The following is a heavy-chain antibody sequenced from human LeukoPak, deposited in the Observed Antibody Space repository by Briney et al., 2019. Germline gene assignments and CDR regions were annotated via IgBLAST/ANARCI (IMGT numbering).Heavy chain of an antibody. J-gene: IGHJ5*02. CDR2: ISSSGGAI. Sequence: GGSLRLSCAASGFTFSDYYMSWIRQAPGKGLEWVSYISSSGGAIYYADSVKGRFTISRDNAKNSLYLQMNSLRAEDTAVYYCAREYYDFWSGYSDNWFDPWGQGTLVTVSS. V-gene: IGHV3-11*04. CDR1: GFTFSDYY. CDR3: AREYYDFWSGYSDNWFDP. D-gene: IGHD3-3*01.